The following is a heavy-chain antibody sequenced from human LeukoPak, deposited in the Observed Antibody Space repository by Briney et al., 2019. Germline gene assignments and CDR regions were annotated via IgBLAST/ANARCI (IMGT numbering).Heavy chain of an antibody. D-gene: IGHD6-6*01. CDR3: AKDRSEYSSSPFY. CDR2: IYSGGST. J-gene: IGHJ4*02. CDR1: GFTFSSYS. V-gene: IGHV3-66*01. Sequence: PGGSLRLSCAASGFTFSSYSMNWVRQAPGKGLEWVSVIYSGGSTYYADSVKGRFTISRDNSKNTLYLQTNSLRAEDTAVYYCAKDRSEYSSSPFYWGQGTLVTVSS.